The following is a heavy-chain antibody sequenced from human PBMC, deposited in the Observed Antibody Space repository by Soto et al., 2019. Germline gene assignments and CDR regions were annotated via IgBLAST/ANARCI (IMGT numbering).Heavy chain of an antibody. V-gene: IGHV1-3*01. J-gene: IGHJ5*02. CDR3: ARAVSGWSFDP. Sequence: QAQLVQSGAEVKKLGASVKVSCNASGYTFTSYGIHWVRQAPGQRPEWMGWINAGNGNTKYSQKFQYRLTITRDTSASTAYTELSSLTSEDTAVYYCARAVSGWSFDPWGQGTLVFVSS. D-gene: IGHD6-19*01. CDR1: GYTFTSYG. CDR2: INAGNGNT.